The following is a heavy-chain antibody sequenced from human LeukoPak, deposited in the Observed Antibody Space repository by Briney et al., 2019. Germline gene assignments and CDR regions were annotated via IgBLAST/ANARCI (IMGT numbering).Heavy chain of an antibody. CDR3: TTETYSSSWYGTWFDP. Sequence: GGSLRLSCTASGFTFTNAWMTWVRQAPGKGPEWVGRIKSKTDGGTTDYAAPVKGRFTISRDDSKNTLFLQMNSLKAEDTAIYYCTTETYSSSWYGTWFDPWGQGTLVTVSS. D-gene: IGHD6-13*01. CDR1: GFTFTNAW. J-gene: IGHJ5*02. CDR2: IKSKTDGGTT. V-gene: IGHV3-15*01.